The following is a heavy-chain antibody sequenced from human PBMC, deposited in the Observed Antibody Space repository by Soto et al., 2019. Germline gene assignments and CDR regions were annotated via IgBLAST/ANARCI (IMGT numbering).Heavy chain of an antibody. CDR3: ARSPLYDILTGAF. V-gene: IGHV4-39*01. CDR2: TYYSGST. J-gene: IGHJ4*02. Sequence: SEPLSLTCTVSGGSISSSSYYWGWIRQPPGKGLEWIGSTYYSGSTYYNPSLKSRVTISVDTSKNQFSLKLSSVTAADTAVYYLARSPLYDILTGAFWGQGTLVTVSS. CDR1: GGSISSSSYY. D-gene: IGHD3-9*01.